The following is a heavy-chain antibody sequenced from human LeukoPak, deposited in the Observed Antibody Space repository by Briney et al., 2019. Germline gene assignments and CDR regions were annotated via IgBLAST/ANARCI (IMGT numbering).Heavy chain of an antibody. V-gene: IGHV3-7*01. CDR2: IKEDGSTK. Sequence: PGGSLRLSCAASGFTFSNYYISWVRQAPGKGLEWVANIKEDGSTKYYVGSVRGRFTISRDNAKNSLYLQMNSLRAEDTSVYYCARDGFGSMARGVIPTLDNWGQGTLVTVSS. CDR1: GFTFSNYY. D-gene: IGHD3-10*01. CDR3: ARDGFGSMARGVIPTLDN. J-gene: IGHJ4*02.